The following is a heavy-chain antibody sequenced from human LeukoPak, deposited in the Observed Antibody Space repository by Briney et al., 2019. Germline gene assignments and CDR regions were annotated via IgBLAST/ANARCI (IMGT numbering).Heavy chain of an antibody. CDR1: GFTFSSYA. CDR2: ISGSGGST. Sequence: GGSLRLSCAASGFTFSSYAMSWVRQAPGKGLEWVSAISGSGGSTYYADSVKGRFTISRDNSKNTLYLQMNSLRAEDTAVYYCAKRGALVATIPGWYFDLWGRGTLVTVSS. CDR3: AKRGALVATIPGWYFDL. D-gene: IGHD5-12*01. V-gene: IGHV3-23*01. J-gene: IGHJ2*01.